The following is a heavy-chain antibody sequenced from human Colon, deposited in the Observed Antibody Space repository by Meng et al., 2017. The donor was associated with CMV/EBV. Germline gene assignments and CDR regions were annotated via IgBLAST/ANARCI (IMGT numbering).Heavy chain of an antibody. CDR3: ARHRGGSLDF. Sequence: GGSLRLSCATAGFTLSNFAMSWVRQTPGRELKWVSVTYSGDTRTYYADSVKGRFTIPRDESKNTVYLQMNSLRIEDTAIYYCARHRGGSLDFWGPGTLVTVSS. V-gene: IGHV3-23*03. CDR1: GFTLSNFA. D-gene: IGHD1-26*01. J-gene: IGHJ4*02. CDR2: TYSGDTRT.